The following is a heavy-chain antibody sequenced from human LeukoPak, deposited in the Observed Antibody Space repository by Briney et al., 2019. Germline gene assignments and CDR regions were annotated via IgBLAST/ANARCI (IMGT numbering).Heavy chain of an antibody. Sequence: PGGSLRLSCAASGFTFSSYGVHWVRQAPGKGLEWVAVIWYDGSNKYYADSVKGRFTISRDNSKNTLYLQMNSLRAEDTAVYYCAREIAAAGNYYYYYMDVWGKGTTVTVSS. D-gene: IGHD6-13*01. CDR3: AREIAAAGNYYYYYMDV. J-gene: IGHJ6*03. V-gene: IGHV3-33*01. CDR2: IWYDGSNK. CDR1: GFTFSSYG.